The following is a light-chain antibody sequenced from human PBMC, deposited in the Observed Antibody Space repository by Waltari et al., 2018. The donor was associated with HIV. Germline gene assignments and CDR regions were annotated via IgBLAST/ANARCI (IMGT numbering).Light chain of an antibody. CDR2: KAS. CDR1: QSITAW. J-gene: IGKJ2*01. V-gene: IGKV1-5*03. Sequence: DIQMTQSPSTLSASVGDRVTITCRASQSITAWLAWYQQKPGKAPKLLIYKASSLQSGVPSRFSGSGSGTEFTLTISILQPDDCATYYCQQYNSYSHTFGQGTKLEIK. CDR3: QQYNSYSHT.